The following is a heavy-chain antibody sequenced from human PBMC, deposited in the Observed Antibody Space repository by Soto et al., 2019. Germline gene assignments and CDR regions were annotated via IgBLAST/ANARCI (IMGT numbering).Heavy chain of an antibody. CDR2: IYYSGST. CDR1: GGSISSYY. CDR3: ARLAPGITIFGVVPGAFDI. D-gene: IGHD3-3*01. V-gene: IGHV4-59*08. J-gene: IGHJ3*02. Sequence: SETLSLTCTVSGGSISSYYWSWIRQPPGKGLEWIGYIYYSGSTNYNPSLKSRVTISVDTSKNQFSLKLSSVTAADTAVYYCARLAPGITIFGVVPGAFDIWGQGTMVTVSS.